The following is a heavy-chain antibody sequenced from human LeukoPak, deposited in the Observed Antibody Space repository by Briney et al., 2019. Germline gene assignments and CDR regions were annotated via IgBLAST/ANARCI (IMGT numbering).Heavy chain of an antibody. CDR3: ATFFNDWPIVGATPFDY. Sequence: ASVKVSCKVSGYTLTELSMHWVRQAPGKGLEWMGGFDPEDGETIYAQKFQGRVTMTEDTSTDTAYMELSSLRSEDTAVYYCATFFNDWPIVGATPFDYWGQGTLVTVSS. CDR2: FDPEDGET. V-gene: IGHV1-24*01. D-gene: IGHD1-26*01. CDR1: GYTLTELS. J-gene: IGHJ4*02.